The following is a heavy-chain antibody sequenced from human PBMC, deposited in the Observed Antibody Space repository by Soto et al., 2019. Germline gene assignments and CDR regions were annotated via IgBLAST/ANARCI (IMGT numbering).Heavy chain of an antibody. D-gene: IGHD5-18*01. J-gene: IGHJ4*02. CDR3: ASGPSGYSYGYRNFDY. Sequence: QVQLVQSGAEVKKPGSSVKVSCKASGGTFSSYAISWVRQAPGQGLEWMGGSIHIFGTANYAQKFQGRVTITADESTSTAYMELSSLRSEDTAVYYCASGPSGYSYGYRNFDYWGQGTLVTVSS. CDR1: GGTFSSYA. V-gene: IGHV1-69*12. CDR2: SIHIFGTA.